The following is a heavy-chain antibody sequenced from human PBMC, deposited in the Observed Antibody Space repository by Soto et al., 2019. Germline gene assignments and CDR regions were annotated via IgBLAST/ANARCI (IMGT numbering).Heavy chain of an antibody. D-gene: IGHD3-22*01. CDR2: ISYDGGTK. CDR1: GLTFRSYG. V-gene: IGHV3-30*18. Sequence: GGSLRLSCVASGLTFRSYGMHWVRQAPGKGLEWVAVISYDGGTKYYADSVMGRFTISRDNSKNTLYLQMNSLRAEDTAVYYCAKTPNYYDSSGYYTWFDYWGQGTLVTVSS. CDR3: AKTPNYYDSSGYYTWFDY. J-gene: IGHJ4*02.